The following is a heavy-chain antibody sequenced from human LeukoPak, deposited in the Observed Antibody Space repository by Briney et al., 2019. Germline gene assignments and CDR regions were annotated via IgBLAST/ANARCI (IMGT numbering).Heavy chain of an antibody. D-gene: IGHD1-26*01. J-gene: IGHJ4*02. V-gene: IGHV4-59*08. CDR2: IEYSAST. Sequence: SDTLSLPCSVSGGAISGYYWSWLRQPPGKGPEWFEYIEYSASTNYNTSLKSRVNISVDTSKNQFTQKLSSVTAADTAVYYCARWVVGKDYFDYWGQGTLVTVSS. CDR1: GGAISGYY. CDR3: ARWVVGKDYFDY.